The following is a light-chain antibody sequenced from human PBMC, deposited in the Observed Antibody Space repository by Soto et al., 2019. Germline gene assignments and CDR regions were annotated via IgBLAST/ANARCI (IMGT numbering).Light chain of an antibody. V-gene: IGLV2-8*01. J-gene: IGLJ2*01. Sequence: QSVLTQPPSASGSPGQSVTISCTGTSSDVGGYNYVSWYQQHPGKAPKLMISEVSKRPSGVPDRLSGSKSGNTASLTVSGLQAEDGADYYCSSFAGNHNLVFGGGTKLTVL. CDR2: EVS. CDR1: SSDVGGYNY. CDR3: SSFAGNHNLV.